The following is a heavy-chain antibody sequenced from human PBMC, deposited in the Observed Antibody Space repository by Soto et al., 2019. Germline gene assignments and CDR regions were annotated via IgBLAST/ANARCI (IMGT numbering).Heavy chain of an antibody. D-gene: IGHD3-10*01. CDR2: IYYSGTT. V-gene: IGHV4-39*01. CDR3: ARHRRNYYGSGSYLLDY. Sequence: SDTLSLNCTVTGDSISSSSYSWGWIRHPPGKGLEWIGSIYYSGTTYYNPSLKSRVTISVDTSKNQFSLKLSSVTAADTAVYYCARHRRNYYGSGSYLLDYWGQRTLFTVS. J-gene: IGHJ4*02. CDR1: GDSISSSSYS.